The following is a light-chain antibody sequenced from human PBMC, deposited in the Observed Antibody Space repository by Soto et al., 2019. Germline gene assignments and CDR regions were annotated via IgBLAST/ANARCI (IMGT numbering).Light chain of an antibody. V-gene: IGLV1-51*01. CDR3: GTWDSSLSAVI. CDR2: DND. J-gene: IGLJ2*01. CDR1: SSNIGNNY. Sequence: QSVLTQPPSVSAAPGQKVTISCSGGSSNIGNNYVSWYQQLPKTAPKLLINDNDQRPSGIPDRFSGSKSGTSATLDITGLQTGDEADYYCGTWDSSLSAVIFGGGTKVTVL.